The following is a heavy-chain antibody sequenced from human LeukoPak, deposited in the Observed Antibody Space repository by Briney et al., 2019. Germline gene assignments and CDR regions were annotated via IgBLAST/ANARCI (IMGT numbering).Heavy chain of an antibody. J-gene: IGHJ4*02. CDR2: IYYSGST. CDR1: GGSISNVGQY. V-gene: IGHV4-39*01. CDR3: ARLVCGGGSCPAEFDY. Sequence: PSDTLSLTCIVSGGSISNVGQYWGWIRQPPGKGLEWIGSIYYSGSTYYNPSLNNRVTIFIDISKNQFSLRLNSVTATDTAVYYCARLVCGGGSCPAEFDYWGQGTLVTVSS. D-gene: IGHD2-15*01.